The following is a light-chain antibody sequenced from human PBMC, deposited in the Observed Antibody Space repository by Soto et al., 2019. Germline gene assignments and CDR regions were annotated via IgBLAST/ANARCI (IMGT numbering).Light chain of an antibody. Sequence: QSALTQPASVSGSPGQSITISCTGTSSDVGGYNYVSWYQQHPGRAPKLVSYEVSYRPSRVSNLFSGSKSGKTASLTISGLQAEDEADYYCSSKTSRNTYVFGTGTKVTVL. CDR2: EVS. CDR1: SSDVGGYNY. CDR3: SSKTSRNTYV. J-gene: IGLJ1*01. V-gene: IGLV2-14*01.